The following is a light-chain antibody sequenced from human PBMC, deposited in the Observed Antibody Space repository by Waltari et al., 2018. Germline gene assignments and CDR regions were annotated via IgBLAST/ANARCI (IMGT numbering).Light chain of an antibody. J-gene: IGKJ1*01. CDR3: QQYFSHFT. V-gene: IGKV1-5*03. CDR1: QSINAW. CDR2: AAS. Sequence: DIQMTQSPSTLSASVGDRVTITCRASQSINAWLAWYQQRPGKAPKLLIYAASRLQSGVPSRFSGSGSGTEFTLSISGLQPDDFAAYYCQQYFSHFTFGQGTKVEIK.